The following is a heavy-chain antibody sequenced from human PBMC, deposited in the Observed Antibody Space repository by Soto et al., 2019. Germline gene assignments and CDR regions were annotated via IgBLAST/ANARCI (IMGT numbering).Heavy chain of an antibody. J-gene: IGHJ6*03. Sequence: PGGSLRLSCAASGFTFSDYYMSWIRQAPGKGLEWVSYISSSGSTIYYADSVKGRFTISRDNAKNSLYLQMNSLRAEDTAVYYCARTMVRGVMTLQHYYYMDVSGKGTTVTVSS. CDR1: GFTFSDYY. V-gene: IGHV3-11*01. CDR3: ARTMVRGVMTLQHYYYMDV. D-gene: IGHD3-10*01. CDR2: ISSSGSTI.